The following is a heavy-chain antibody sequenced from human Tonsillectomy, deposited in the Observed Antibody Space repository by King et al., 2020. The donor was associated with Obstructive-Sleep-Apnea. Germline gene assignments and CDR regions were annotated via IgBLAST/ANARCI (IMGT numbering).Heavy chain of an antibody. CDR1: GGSISSGGYY. CDR3: ARERVGGSYPFDI. J-gene: IGHJ3*02. D-gene: IGHD1-26*01. CDR2: IYYSGST. Sequence: VQLQESGPGLVKPSQTLSLTCTVSGGSISSGGYYLSWIRQHPGKGLEWIGYIYYSGSTYYNPSLKRRVTISVDTSKNQYSLKLSSVTAADTAVYYCARERVGGSYPFDIWGQGTMVTVSS. V-gene: IGHV4-31*03.